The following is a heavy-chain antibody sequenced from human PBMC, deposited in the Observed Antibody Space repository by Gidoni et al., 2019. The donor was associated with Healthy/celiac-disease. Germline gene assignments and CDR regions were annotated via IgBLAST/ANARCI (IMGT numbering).Heavy chain of an antibody. D-gene: IGHD3-22*01. Sequence: EVQLVESGGGLVQPGGSLRLSCAASGFTFSSYSMNWVRQAPGKGLEWVSYISSSSSTIYYADSVKGRFTISRDNAKNSLYLQMNSLRAEDTAVYYCARGYYDSSGYYSLWGQGTMVTVSS. CDR3: ARGYYDSSGYYSL. V-gene: IGHV3-48*01. CDR2: ISSSSSTI. CDR1: GFTFSSYS. J-gene: IGHJ3*01.